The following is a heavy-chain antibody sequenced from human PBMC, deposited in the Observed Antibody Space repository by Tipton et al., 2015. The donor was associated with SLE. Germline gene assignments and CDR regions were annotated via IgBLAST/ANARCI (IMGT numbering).Heavy chain of an antibody. V-gene: IGHV3-9*01. CDR2: INWNSGDI. CDR1: GFTFEDYA. J-gene: IGHJ5*02. D-gene: IGHD5-12*01. CDR3: AKDESEEVAADWFDP. Sequence: SLRLSCAASGFTFEDYAMHWVRQAPGKGLEWVSSINWNSGDIDYADSVKGRFTISRDNSKNTMYLQMNSLRAEDTAVYYCAKDESEEVAADWFDPRGQGILVTVSS.